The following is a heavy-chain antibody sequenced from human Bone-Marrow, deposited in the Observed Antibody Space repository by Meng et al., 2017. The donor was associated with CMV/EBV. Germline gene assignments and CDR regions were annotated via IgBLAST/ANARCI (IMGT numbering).Heavy chain of an antibody. CDR2: IYSDGST. D-gene: IGHD5/OR15-5a*01. J-gene: IGHJ4*02. V-gene: IGHV3-53*01. Sequence: GESLKISCTVSGFIVSDNYMSWVRQASRKGLEWVSVIYSDGSTYYADSVKGRFTIFRDNPKNTLYLQMNSLRAGDTAVYYCARDVSSYWGQGTLVTVSS. CDR1: GFIVSDNY. CDR3: ARDVSSY.